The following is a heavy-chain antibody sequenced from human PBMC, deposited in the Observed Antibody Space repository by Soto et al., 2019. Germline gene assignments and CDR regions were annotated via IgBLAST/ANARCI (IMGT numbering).Heavy chain of an antibody. V-gene: IGHV4-59*08. CDR2: IYYSGST. Sequence: QVQLQESGPGLVKPSETLSLTCTVSGGSISSYYWSWIRQPPGKGLEWIGYIYYSGSTNYNPSLKSRVTISVDTSKNQFSLKLSSVPAADTAVYYCARRYGYRFDYWGQGKLVTVSS. J-gene: IGHJ4*02. CDR1: GGSISSYY. D-gene: IGHD1-1*01. CDR3: ARRYGYRFDY.